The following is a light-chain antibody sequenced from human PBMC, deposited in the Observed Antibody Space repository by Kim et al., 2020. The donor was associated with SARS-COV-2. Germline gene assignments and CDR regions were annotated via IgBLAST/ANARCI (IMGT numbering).Light chain of an antibody. V-gene: IGKV3-15*01. Sequence: EIVMTQSPATLSVSPGERATISCRASQSVSSNLAWYQQKPGQAPRLLIYGASTRATGIPARFSGSGSGTEFTLTISSLQSEDFAVYYCQQYNNWPPLTFGGGTKLEIK. CDR1: QSVSSN. J-gene: IGKJ4*01. CDR2: GAS. CDR3: QQYNNWPPLT.